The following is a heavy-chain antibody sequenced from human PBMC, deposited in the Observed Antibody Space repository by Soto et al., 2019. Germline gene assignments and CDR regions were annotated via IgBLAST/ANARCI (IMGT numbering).Heavy chain of an antibody. J-gene: IGHJ4*02. Sequence: GGSLRLSCAASGFTFSSHWMHWVRQAPGKGLVWVSRINSDGSSTSYADSVKGRFTISRDNAKNTLYLQMNSLRAEDTAVYYCAREQYDFWSGYLRHFDYWGQGTLVTVSS. CDR3: AREQYDFWSGYLRHFDY. V-gene: IGHV3-74*01. D-gene: IGHD3-3*01. CDR1: GFTFSSHW. CDR2: INSDGSST.